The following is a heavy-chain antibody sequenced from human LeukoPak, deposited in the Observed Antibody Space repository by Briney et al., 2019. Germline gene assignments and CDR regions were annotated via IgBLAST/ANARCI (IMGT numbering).Heavy chain of an antibody. CDR3: AKVQTPLGYCSSTSCYPVRQYFDY. Sequence: GGSLRLSCAASGFTFSSYAMSWVRQAPGKGLEWVSAISGSGGSTYYADSVKGRFTISRDNSKNTLYPQMNSLRAEDTAVYYCAKVQTPLGYCSSTSCYPVRQYFDYWGQGTLVTVSS. V-gene: IGHV3-23*01. CDR2: ISGSGGST. CDR1: GFTFSSYA. J-gene: IGHJ4*02. D-gene: IGHD2-2*01.